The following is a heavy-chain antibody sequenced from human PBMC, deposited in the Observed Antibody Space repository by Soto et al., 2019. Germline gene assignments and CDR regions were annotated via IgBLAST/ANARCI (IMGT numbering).Heavy chain of an antibody. Sequence: SETLSLTCTVSGGSISSGGYYWSWIRQHPGKGLEWIGYIYYSGSTYYNPSLKSRVTISVDTSKNQFSLKLSSVTAADTALYYCARGPVLRYFDWAFDYWGQGTLVTVSS. CDR1: GGSISSGGYY. D-gene: IGHD3-9*01. CDR3: ARGPVLRYFDWAFDY. CDR2: IYYSGST. V-gene: IGHV4-31*03. J-gene: IGHJ4*02.